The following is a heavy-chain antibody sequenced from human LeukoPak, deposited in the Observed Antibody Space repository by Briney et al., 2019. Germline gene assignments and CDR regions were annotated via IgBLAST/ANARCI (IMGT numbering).Heavy chain of an antibody. CDR2: MYYSGIT. V-gene: IGHV4-59*08. J-gene: IGHJ4*02. D-gene: IGHD3-22*01. CDR1: GGSISVYN. Sequence: SDPLTLTCTVSGGSISVYNSICTRPPTGKGLEYIGYMYYSGITNYNPSLRSRVTISVDTSKNHFSLRLSSVTAADTAVYYCAGWDYDGSGYREFDFWGQGTLVTVSS. CDR3: AGWDYDGSGYREFDF.